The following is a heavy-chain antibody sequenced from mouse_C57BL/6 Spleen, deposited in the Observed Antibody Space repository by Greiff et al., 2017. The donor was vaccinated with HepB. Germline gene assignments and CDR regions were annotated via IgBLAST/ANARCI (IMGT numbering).Heavy chain of an antibody. CDR2: ISSGSSTI. CDR1: GFTFSDYG. J-gene: IGHJ4*01. Sequence: EVQLVESGGGLVKPGGSLKLSCAASGFTFSDYGMHWVRQAPEKGLEWVAYISSGSSTIYYADTVKGRFTISRDNAKNTLFLQITSLRSEDTAMYYCARNAMDYWGQGTSVTVSS. CDR3: ARNAMDY. V-gene: IGHV5-17*01.